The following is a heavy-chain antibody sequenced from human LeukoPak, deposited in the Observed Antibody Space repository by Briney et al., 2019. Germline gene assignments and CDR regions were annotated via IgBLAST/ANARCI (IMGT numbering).Heavy chain of an antibody. V-gene: IGHV4-4*07. D-gene: IGHD4-17*01. J-gene: IGHJ4*02. Sequence: SETLSLTCTVSSGSISTYYWTWIRQPAGKGLEWLGRIFSTGSTTNYNPSLKSRVTMSVDTSKNQFSLKLTSATAADTAIYYCARWKYVDYERTFDYWGQGILVTVSS. CDR3: ARWKYVDYERTFDY. CDR1: SGSISTYY. CDR2: IFSTGSTT.